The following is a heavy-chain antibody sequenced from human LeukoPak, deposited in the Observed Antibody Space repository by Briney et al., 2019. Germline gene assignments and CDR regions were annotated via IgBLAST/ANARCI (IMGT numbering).Heavy chain of an antibody. CDR3: AEYSSDY. Sequence: PSETLSLTCTVSGGSISSSSYYWGWIRQPPGKGLEWIGSIYYSGSTYYNPSLKSRVTISVDTSKNQFSLKLSSVTAADTAVYYCAEYSSDYWGQGTLVTVSS. D-gene: IGHD2/OR15-2a*01. CDR2: IYYSGST. J-gene: IGHJ4*02. V-gene: IGHV4-39*01. CDR1: GGSISSSSYY.